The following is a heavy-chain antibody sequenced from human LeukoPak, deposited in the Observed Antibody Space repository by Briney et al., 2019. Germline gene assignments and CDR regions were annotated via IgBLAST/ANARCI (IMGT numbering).Heavy chain of an antibody. V-gene: IGHV1-2*02. Sequence: ASVKVSCKASGYTFTGYYMHWVRQAPGQGLEWMGWINPNSGGTNYAQKFQGRVTMTRDTSISTAYMELSRLRSDDPAVYYCGRDLGRAPDSMIVVVSYYFDYWGQGTLVTVPS. CDR2: INPNSGGT. CDR1: GYTFTGYY. D-gene: IGHD3-22*01. CDR3: GRDLGRAPDSMIVVVSYYFDY. J-gene: IGHJ4*02.